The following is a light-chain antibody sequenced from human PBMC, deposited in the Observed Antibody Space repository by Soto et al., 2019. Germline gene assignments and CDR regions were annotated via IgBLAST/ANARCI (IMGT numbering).Light chain of an antibody. V-gene: IGKV3-11*01. J-gene: IGKJ3*01. Sequence: EIVLTQSPATLSLSPGEKAPLSGGPSQILGSYLAGYKQKPGQAPRLLIYDASNRATGIPARFSGSGSGTDFTLTISSLEPEDFAVYYCQQRSNWPTFGPGTKVDIK. CDR2: DAS. CDR3: QQRSNWPT. CDR1: QILGSY.